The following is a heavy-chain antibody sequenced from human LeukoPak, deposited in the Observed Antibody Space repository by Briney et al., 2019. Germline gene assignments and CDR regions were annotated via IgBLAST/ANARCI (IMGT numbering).Heavy chain of an antibody. D-gene: IGHD3-22*01. V-gene: IGHV3-43*02. CDR1: GFTFDDYA. CDR2: ISGDGGST. Sequence: GGSLRLSCAASGFTFDDYAMHWVRQAPGKGLEWVSLISGDGGSTYYADSVKGRFTISRDNSKNSLYLHMNSLRTEDTALYYCAKDAMTWGYYDSSGYYSGDWYFDLWGRGTLITVSS. CDR3: AKDAMTWGYYDSSGYYSGDWYFDL. J-gene: IGHJ2*01.